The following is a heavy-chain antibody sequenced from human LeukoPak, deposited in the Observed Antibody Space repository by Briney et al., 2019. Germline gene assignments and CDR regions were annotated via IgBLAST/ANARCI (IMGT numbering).Heavy chain of an antibody. CDR3: GRDVSSPNTYYYGGAV. D-gene: IGHD3-10*01. V-gene: IGHV3-66*01. Sequence: GGSLRLSCAASGFIVSSTYMSWVRQAPGKGLEWVSIIYSDGHTYYADSVKGRLTISRDNSKNTLYLQINSLRAGDTAVYYCGRDVSSPNTYYYGGAVWAKGTTFPFSS. CDR2: IYSDGHT. J-gene: IGHJ6*03. CDR1: GFIVSSTY.